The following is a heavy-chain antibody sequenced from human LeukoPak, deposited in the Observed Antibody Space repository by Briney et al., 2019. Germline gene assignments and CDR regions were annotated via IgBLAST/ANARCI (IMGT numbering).Heavy chain of an antibody. CDR3: ARASPSYYYDSSGYLPLDI. V-gene: IGHV1-46*01. CDR1: GYTFTSYY. D-gene: IGHD3-22*01. J-gene: IGHJ3*02. CDR2: INPSGGST. Sequence: ASVKVSCKASGYTFTSYYMHWVRQAPGQGLEWMGIINPSGGSTSYAQKFQGRVTITADESTSTAYMELSSLRSEDTAVYYCARASPSYYYDSSGYLPLDIWGQGTMVTVSS.